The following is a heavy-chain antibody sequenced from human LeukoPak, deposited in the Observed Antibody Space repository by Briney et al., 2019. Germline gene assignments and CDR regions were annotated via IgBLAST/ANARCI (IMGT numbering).Heavy chain of an antibody. CDR3: ARGSDFFDP. J-gene: IGHJ5*02. D-gene: IGHD2-21*02. Sequence: SETLSLTCTVSGGSISTSNYYWGWIRQPPGKGLEWIGNIFYSGSTYYSPSLKSRVTISLDTSRNQFSLKLTSVTAADTAVYYCARGSDFFDPWGQGTLVTVSS. CDR2: IFYSGST. CDR1: GGSISTSNYY. V-gene: IGHV4-39*07.